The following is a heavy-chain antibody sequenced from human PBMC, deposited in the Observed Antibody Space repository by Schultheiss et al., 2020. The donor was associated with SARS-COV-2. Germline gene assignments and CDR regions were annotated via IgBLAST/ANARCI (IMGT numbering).Heavy chain of an antibody. V-gene: IGHV1-46*01. CDR3: AASSVRGEYYYGMDV. CDR2: INPSDGRT. J-gene: IGHJ6*02. CDR1: GYTFTSYY. Sequence: ASVKVSCKASGYTFTSYYMHWVRQAPGQGLEWMGIINPSDGRTTYAQKFQGRVTITRDMSTSTAYMELSSLRSEDTAVYYCAASSVRGEYYYGMDVWGQGTTVTVSS. D-gene: IGHD3-10*01.